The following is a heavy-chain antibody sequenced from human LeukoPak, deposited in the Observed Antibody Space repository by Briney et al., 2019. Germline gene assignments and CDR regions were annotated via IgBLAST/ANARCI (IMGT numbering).Heavy chain of an antibody. J-gene: IGHJ6*03. D-gene: IGHD6-13*01. Sequence: ASVKVSCKASGYTFTSYDINWVRQAPGQGLEWMGWMNPNSGDTGYPQKFQGRVTMTRDTSITTAYMELSSLRSEDTAVYYCAGKVQFYSSRGNYYMDVWGKGTTVTVS. V-gene: IGHV1-8*01. CDR1: GYTFTSYD. CDR2: MNPNSGDT. CDR3: AGKVQFYSSRGNYYMDV.